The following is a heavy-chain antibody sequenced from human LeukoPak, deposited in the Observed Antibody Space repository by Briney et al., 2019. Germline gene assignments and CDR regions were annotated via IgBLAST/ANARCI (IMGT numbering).Heavy chain of an antibody. CDR3: ASHIVGAKGYYYYYMDV. Sequence: SETLSLTYTVSGGSISSSSYYWGWIRQPPGKGLEWIGSIYYSGSTYYNPSLKSRVTISVDTSKNQFSLKLSSVTAADTAVYYCASHIVGAKGYYYYYMDVWGKGTTVTVSS. CDR2: IYYSGST. V-gene: IGHV4-39*01. J-gene: IGHJ6*03. CDR1: GGSISSSSYY. D-gene: IGHD1-26*01.